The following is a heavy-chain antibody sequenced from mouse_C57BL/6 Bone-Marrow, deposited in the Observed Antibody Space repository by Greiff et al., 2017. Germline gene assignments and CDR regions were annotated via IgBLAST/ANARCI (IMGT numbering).Heavy chain of an antibody. Sequence: EVKLVESGGGLVKPGGSLKLSCAASGFTFSSYAMSWVRQTPEKRLEWVATISDGGSYTYYPDNVKGRFTISRDNAKNNLYLQMSHLKSEDTALYYCARDLGLLGDVWGTGTTVTVSS. CDR2: ISDGGSYT. J-gene: IGHJ1*03. CDR1: GFTFSSYA. D-gene: IGHD2-2*01. V-gene: IGHV5-4*01. CDR3: ARDLGLLGDV.